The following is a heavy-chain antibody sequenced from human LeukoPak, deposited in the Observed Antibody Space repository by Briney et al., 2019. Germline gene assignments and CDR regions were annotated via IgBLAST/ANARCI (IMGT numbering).Heavy chain of an antibody. Sequence: PGGSLRLSCAASGFTFSSYSMNWVRQAPGKGLEWVSSISSSSSYIYYADSVKGRFTISRDNAKNSLYLQMNSLRAEDTAVYYCARDRGSDYEFWSGLDMDVWGKGTTVTVSS. CDR1: GFTFSSYS. V-gene: IGHV3-21*01. J-gene: IGHJ6*03. CDR2: ISSSSSYI. CDR3: ARDRGSDYEFWSGLDMDV. D-gene: IGHD3-3*01.